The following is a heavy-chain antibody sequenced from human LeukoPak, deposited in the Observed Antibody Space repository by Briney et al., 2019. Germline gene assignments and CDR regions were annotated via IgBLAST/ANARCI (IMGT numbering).Heavy chain of an antibody. D-gene: IGHD7-27*01. V-gene: IGHV3-49*04. CDR1: GFTFGDYA. CDR2: IRSKAYGGTT. J-gene: IGHJ6*03. Sequence: QPGRSLRLSCTASGFTFGDYALSWVRQAPGKGLEWVGFIRSKAYGGTTQYAASVKGRFTVSRDDSKRIAYLQMDSLKTEDTALYYCTRALANWGVLYMDGWGKGTTVTVSS. CDR3: TRALANWGVLYMDG.